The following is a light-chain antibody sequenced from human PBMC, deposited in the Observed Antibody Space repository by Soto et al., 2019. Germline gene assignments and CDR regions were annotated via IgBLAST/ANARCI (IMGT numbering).Light chain of an antibody. CDR2: EVT. CDR1: SSDVGSYNL. CDR3: LSSARGGMPWV. Sequence: QSALTQPASVSGSPGPSIAISCTGTSSDVGSYNLVSWYQHHPGQAPKLLIYEVTKRPSGVSDRFFASKSGNTASLTISGLQAEDEAEYFCLSSARGGMPWVFGGGTKLTVL. V-gene: IGLV2-23*02. J-gene: IGLJ3*02.